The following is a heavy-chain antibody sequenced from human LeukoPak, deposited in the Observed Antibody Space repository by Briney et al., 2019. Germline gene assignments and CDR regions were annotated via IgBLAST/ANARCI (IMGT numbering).Heavy chain of an antibody. V-gene: IGHV3-66*01. D-gene: IGHD3-22*01. J-gene: IGHJ5*02. Sequence: PGGSLRLSCAASGFTVSSNYMSWVRQAPGKGLEWVSVIYSGGSTYYAGSVKGRFTISRDNSKNTLYLQMNSLRAEDTAVYYCASVYDSSGYYYWFDPWGQGTLVTVSS. CDR2: IYSGGST. CDR1: GFTVSSNY. CDR3: ASVYDSSGYYYWFDP.